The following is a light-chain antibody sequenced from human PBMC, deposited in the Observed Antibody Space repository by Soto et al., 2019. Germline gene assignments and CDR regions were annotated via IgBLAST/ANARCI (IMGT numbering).Light chain of an antibody. CDR1: SSNIGNNY. J-gene: IGLJ2*01. CDR3: GTWESRLSAVV. V-gene: IGLV1-51*01. Sequence: QSVLTQPPSVSAAPGQKVTISCSGSSSNIGNNYLSWYQQLPGTAPKLLSYDNNKRPSGIPDRFSGSKSGTSATLGITGLQTGDEADYYCGTWESRLSAVVFGGGTKLTVL. CDR2: DNN.